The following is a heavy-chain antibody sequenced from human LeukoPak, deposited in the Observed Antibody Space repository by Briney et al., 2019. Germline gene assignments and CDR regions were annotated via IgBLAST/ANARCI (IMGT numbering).Heavy chain of an antibody. CDR2: IKQDGSEK. CDR3: AGSKSSSARFQL. V-gene: IGHV3-7*01. D-gene: IGHD2-15*01. CDR1: GFTFSSYW. Sequence: GGSLRLSCAASGFTFSSYWMSWVRQAPGKGLEWVANIKQDGSEKYYVDSVKGRFTISRDNAKNSVYLQMNSLRVEDTAVYYCAGSKSSSARFQLWGQGTLVTVSS. J-gene: IGHJ1*01.